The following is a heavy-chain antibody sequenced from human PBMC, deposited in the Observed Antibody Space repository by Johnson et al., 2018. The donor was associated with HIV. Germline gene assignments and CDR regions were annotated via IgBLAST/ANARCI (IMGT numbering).Heavy chain of an antibody. J-gene: IGHJ3*02. CDR3: ARGGIAAKEPWRAFDI. Sequence: QVQLVESGGDVVQPERSLRLSCATSGFTFSRFAMHWVRQAPGKGLEWVACVSYDGSSKYYADSVKGRFTISRDNSKNTLYLQMNSLRAEDTAVYYCARGGIAAKEPWRAFDIWGQGTMVTVSS. CDR1: GFTFSRFA. V-gene: IGHV3-30*14. D-gene: IGHD6-13*01. CDR2: VSYDGSSK.